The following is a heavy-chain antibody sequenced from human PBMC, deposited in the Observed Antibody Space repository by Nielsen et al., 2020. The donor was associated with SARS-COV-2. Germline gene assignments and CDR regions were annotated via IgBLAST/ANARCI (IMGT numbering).Heavy chain of an antibody. Sequence: LSLTCAASGFTFSSYGMHWVRQAPGKGLEWVAVISYDGSNKYYADSVKGRFTISRDNSKNTLYLQMNSLRAEDTAVYYCAKDRVTRGSYDAFDIWGQGTMVTVSS. CDR3: AKDRVTRGSYDAFDI. CDR2: ISYDGSNK. J-gene: IGHJ3*02. D-gene: IGHD2-21*02. CDR1: GFTFSSYG. V-gene: IGHV3-30*18.